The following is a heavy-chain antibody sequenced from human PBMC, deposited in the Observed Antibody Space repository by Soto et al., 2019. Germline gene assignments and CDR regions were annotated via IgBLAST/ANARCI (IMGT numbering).Heavy chain of an antibody. CDR1: VYTFTSYA. Sequence: ASVTVSCKASVYTFTSYAIHWVRQATGQRLEWMGWINAGNGNTKYSQKFQGRVTITRDTSASTAYMELSSLRSEDTAVYYCARDRVYYDILTGYYLGWFDPWGQGTLVTVSS. CDR2: INAGNGNT. V-gene: IGHV1-3*01. CDR3: ARDRVYYDILTGYYLGWFDP. J-gene: IGHJ5*02. D-gene: IGHD3-9*01.